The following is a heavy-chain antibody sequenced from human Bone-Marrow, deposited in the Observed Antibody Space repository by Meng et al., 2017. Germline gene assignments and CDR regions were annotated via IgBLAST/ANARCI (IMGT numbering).Heavy chain of an antibody. V-gene: IGHV1-46*01. D-gene: IGHD2-8*01. J-gene: IGHJ5*02. CDR3: ARGSIVLMVYALHWFDP. CDR2: INPSGGST. Sequence: ASVKVSCKASGYTFTSYYMHWVRQAPGQGLEWMGIINPSGGSTSYAQKFQGRVTMTRDTSTSTVYMELSSLRSEDTAVYYCARGSIVLMVYALHWFDPWGQGTLVTVSS. CDR1: GYTFTSYY.